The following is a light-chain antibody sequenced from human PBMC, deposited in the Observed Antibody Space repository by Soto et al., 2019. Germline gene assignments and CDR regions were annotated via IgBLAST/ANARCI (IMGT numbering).Light chain of an antibody. V-gene: IGKV1-39*01. CDR2: TTS. Sequence: DFQMTPSPSSLSASVGDRVTITCRPSQSISSLLNWYQQKPGKAPRLLIYTTSNLQSGVPSRFTGGGSGTDFTLTINSLQPEDFATYICQQTYSSPLTFGQGTTVEI. CDR3: QQTYSSPLT. CDR1: QSISSL. J-gene: IGKJ1*01.